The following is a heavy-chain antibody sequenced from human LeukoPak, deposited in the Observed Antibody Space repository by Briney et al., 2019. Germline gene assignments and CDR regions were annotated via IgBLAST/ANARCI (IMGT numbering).Heavy chain of an antibody. CDR1: GGSFSGYY. J-gene: IGHJ5*02. Sequence: SETLSLTCAVYGGSFSGYYWSWIRQPPGKGVEWIGEINHSGSTNYNPSLKSRVTISVDTSKNQFSLKLSSVTAADTAVYYCARGIIVVVPAAIRGPGWFDPWGQGTLVTVSS. V-gene: IGHV4-34*01. D-gene: IGHD2-2*01. CDR3: ARGIIVVVPAAIRGPGWFDP. CDR2: INHSGST.